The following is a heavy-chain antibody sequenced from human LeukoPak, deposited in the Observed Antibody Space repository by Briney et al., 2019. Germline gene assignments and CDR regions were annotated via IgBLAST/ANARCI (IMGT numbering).Heavy chain of an antibody. Sequence: SETLSLTCAVYGGSFSGYYWSWIRQPPGKGLEWIGEINRSGSTNYNPSLKSRVTISVDTSKNQFSLKLSSVTAADTAVYYCARERFGESALYNFEYWGQGTLVTVSS. J-gene: IGHJ4*02. V-gene: IGHV4-34*01. CDR1: GGSFSGYY. CDR3: ARERFGESALYNFEY. CDR2: INRSGST. D-gene: IGHD3-10*01.